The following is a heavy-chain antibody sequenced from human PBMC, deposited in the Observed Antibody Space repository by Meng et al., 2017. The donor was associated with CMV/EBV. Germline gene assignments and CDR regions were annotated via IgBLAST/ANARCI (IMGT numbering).Heavy chain of an antibody. V-gene: IGHV3-30*04. CDR1: GFTVSSYA. D-gene: IGHD2-2*01. J-gene: IGHJ4*02. CDR2: ISYDGSNK. Sequence: GGSLRLSCAASGFTVSSYAMHWVRQAPGKGLEWVAVISYDGSNKYYADSVKGRFTISRDNSKNTLYLQMNSLRAEDTAVYYCVREGNGYGYQLLRTPYYFDYWGQGTLVTVSS. CDR3: VREGNGYGYQLLRTPYYFDY.